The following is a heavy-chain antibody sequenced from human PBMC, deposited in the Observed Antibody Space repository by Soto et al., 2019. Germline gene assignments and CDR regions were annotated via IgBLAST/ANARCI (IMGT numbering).Heavy chain of an antibody. J-gene: IGHJ6*03. Sequence: GEALQISCKGSGYSLTSYRMSREHQMNGKGLERMGIIYPCDADTRYSPSSQGQVTTSAAKSISTAYLQWSSLKASDTAMYYCARSHKVSSRYDFWSGYPASYYSYYMDVWGKGTTVTVSS. CDR3: ARSHKVSSRYDFWSGYPASYYSYYMDV. D-gene: IGHD3-3*01. CDR1: GYSLTSYR. V-gene: IGHV5-51*07. CDR2: IYPCDADT.